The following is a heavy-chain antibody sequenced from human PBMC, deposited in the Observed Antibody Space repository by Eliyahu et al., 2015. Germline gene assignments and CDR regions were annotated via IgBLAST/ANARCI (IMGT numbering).Heavy chain of an antibody. Sequence: EVQLVESGGGLVQPGRSLRLSCAASGFTFDDYAMHWVRQAPGKGLEWVSGISWNSGSIGYADSVKGRFTISRDNAKNSLYLQMNSLRAEDTALYYCAKESLPVFHGEIDYWGQGTLVTVSS. V-gene: IGHV3-9*01. CDR2: ISWNSGSI. D-gene: IGHD4-17*01. J-gene: IGHJ4*02. CDR3: AKESLPVFHGEIDY. CDR1: GFTFDDYA.